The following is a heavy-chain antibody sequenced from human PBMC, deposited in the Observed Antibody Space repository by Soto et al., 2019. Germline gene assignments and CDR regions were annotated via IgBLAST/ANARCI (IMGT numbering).Heavy chain of an antibody. V-gene: IGHV4-34*01. Sequence: GTLSLTCAVYGGSFSGYYWSWIRQPPGKGLEWIGEINHSGSTNCNPPLKSRVTISVDTSKNQLSLRLSSVTAADTAVYFCARGGGDYYYGMDVWGQGTTVTVSS. D-gene: IGHD3-16*01. CDR3: ARGGGDYYYGMDV. J-gene: IGHJ6*02. CDR1: GGSFSGYY. CDR2: INHSGST.